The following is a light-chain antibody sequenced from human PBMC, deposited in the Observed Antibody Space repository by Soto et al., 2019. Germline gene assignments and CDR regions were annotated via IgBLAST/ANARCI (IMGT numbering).Light chain of an antibody. CDR3: QQYNNWPKGT. J-gene: IGKJ1*01. Sequence: IVITQSPATLSVSPEERATLSCRASQSVSRNLACYQQKPGQAPRLLIYGASTRANGIPDRFSGSGSGTELTLTISCLQPADFGVYYCQQYNNWPKGTFGQGTKVDIK. V-gene: IGKV3-15*01. CDR1: QSVSRN. CDR2: GAS.